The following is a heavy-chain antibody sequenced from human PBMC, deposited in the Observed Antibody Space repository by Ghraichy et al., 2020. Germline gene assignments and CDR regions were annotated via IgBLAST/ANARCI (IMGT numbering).Heavy chain of an antibody. V-gene: IGHV3-30-3*01. CDR2: ISYDGSNK. Sequence: GGSLRLSCAASGFTFSSYAMHWVRQAPGKGLEWVAVISYDGSNKYYADSVKGRFTISRDNSKNTLYLQMNSLRAEDTAVYYCARPLLVGATGGFDFDYWGQGTLVTVSS. CDR3: ARPLLVGATGGFDFDY. CDR1: GFTFSSYA. J-gene: IGHJ4*02. D-gene: IGHD1-26*01.